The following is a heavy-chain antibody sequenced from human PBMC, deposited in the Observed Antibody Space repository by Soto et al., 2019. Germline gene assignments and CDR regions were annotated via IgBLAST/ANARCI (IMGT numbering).Heavy chain of an antibody. CDR2: IYHSGST. CDR3: ARTRIVATEGRWIDP. D-gene: IGHD5-12*01. Sequence: SETLSLTCAVSGGSISSGGYSWSWIRQPPGKGLEWIGYIYHSGSTYYNPSLKSRVTISVDRSKNQFSLKLSSVTAADTAVYYCARTRIVATEGRWIDPWGQGTLVTVSS. J-gene: IGHJ5*02. CDR1: GGSISSGGYS. V-gene: IGHV4-30-2*01.